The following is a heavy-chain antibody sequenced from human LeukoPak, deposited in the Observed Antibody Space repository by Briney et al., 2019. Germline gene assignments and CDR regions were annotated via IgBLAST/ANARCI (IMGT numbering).Heavy chain of an antibody. D-gene: IGHD3-9*01. Sequence: GGSLRLSCAASGFTFSSYSMNWVRQAPGKGLEWVSSISSSSSYIYYADSVKGRFTISRGNAKNSLYLQMNSLRAEDTAVYYCARTNYDILTGWPYGMDVWGQGTTVTVSS. V-gene: IGHV3-21*01. J-gene: IGHJ6*02. CDR2: ISSSSSYI. CDR3: ARTNYDILTGWPYGMDV. CDR1: GFTFSSYS.